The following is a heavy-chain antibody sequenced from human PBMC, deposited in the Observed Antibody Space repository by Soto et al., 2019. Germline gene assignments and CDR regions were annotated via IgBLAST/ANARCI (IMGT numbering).Heavy chain of an antibody. D-gene: IGHD2-8*01. J-gene: IGHJ6*02. V-gene: IGHV1-2*04. CDR1: GYSFTDYP. CDR2: INPKSGGT. Sequence: SVKVSCKASGYSFTDYPVHWGRQAPGQGLEWLGRINPKSGGTSTAQKFQGWVTMTRDTSINTAYMDLTRLRSDDTAVYYCARGHSTDCSNGVCSFFYNHEMDVWGQGTPITV. CDR3: ARGHSTDCSNGVCSFFYNHEMDV.